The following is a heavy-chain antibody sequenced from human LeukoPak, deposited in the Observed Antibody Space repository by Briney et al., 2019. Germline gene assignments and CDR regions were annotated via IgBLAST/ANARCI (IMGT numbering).Heavy chain of an antibody. D-gene: IGHD1-26*01. CDR2: SYYSGST. Sequence: SETLSLTCTVSGGSISSGDYYWSWIRQPPGKGLEWIGYSYYSGSTYYNPSLKSRVTISVDTSKNQFSLKMSSVTAADTAVYYCARAIVGATFDYWGQGTLVTVSS. V-gene: IGHV4-30-4*08. CDR3: ARAIVGATFDY. CDR1: GGSISSGDYY. J-gene: IGHJ4*02.